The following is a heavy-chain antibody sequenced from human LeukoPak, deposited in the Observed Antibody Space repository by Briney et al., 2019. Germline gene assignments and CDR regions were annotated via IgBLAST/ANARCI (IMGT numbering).Heavy chain of an antibody. CDR2: ISSSSSYI. D-gene: IGHD2-2*03. J-gene: IGHJ3*02. CDR1: GFTFSSYS. Sequence: GGSLRLSCAASGFTFSSYSMNWVRQAPGKGLEWVSSISSSSSYIYYADSVKGRFTISRDNAKNSLYLQMNSLRAEDTAVYYCAREDWIEKKGSFDIWGQGTMVTVSS. V-gene: IGHV3-21*01. CDR3: AREDWIEKKGSFDI.